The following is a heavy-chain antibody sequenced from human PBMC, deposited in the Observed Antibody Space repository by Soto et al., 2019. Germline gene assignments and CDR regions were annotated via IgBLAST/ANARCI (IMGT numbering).Heavy chain of an antibody. CDR3: AAKPNKAPGGSGSYYDFDY. V-gene: IGHV3-11*06. J-gene: IGHJ4*02. CDR2: ISSSSSYT. Sequence: PGGSLRLSCAASGFTFSDYYMSWIRQAPGKGLEWVSYISSSSSYTNYADSVKGRFTISRDNAKNSLYLQMNSLRAEDTAVYYCAAKPNKAPGGSGSYYDFDYWGQGTLVTVSS. D-gene: IGHD3-10*01. CDR1: GFTFSDYY.